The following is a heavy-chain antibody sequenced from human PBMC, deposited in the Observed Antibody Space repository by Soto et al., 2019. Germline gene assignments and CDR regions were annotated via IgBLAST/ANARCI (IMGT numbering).Heavy chain of an antibody. CDR3: AKEPGRAAGTLHY. CDR1: GFTSSSYW. Sequence: GGSLRLSCAGSGFTSSSYWMSWVRQVPGKGLEWVANIKQDGSEKYYVDSVKGRFTISRDNAKNSLYLQMNSLRAEDTAVYYCAKEPGRAAGTLHYWGQGTLVTSPQ. CDR2: IKQDGSEK. J-gene: IGHJ4*02. V-gene: IGHV3-7*03. D-gene: IGHD6-13*01.